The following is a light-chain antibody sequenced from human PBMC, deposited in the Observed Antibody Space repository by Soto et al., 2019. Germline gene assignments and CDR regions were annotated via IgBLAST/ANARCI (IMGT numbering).Light chain of an antibody. CDR3: CSYAGFNTPVV. J-gene: IGLJ2*01. Sequence: QSALTQPASVSGSPGQSITISCTGTSSDDGSYNLVSWYQQYPGKAPKLMIYEGSKRPSGVSNRFSGSKSGNTASLTISGLQTEDEADYYCCSYAGFNTPVVFGGGTKVTVL. V-gene: IGLV2-23*01. CDR1: SSDDGSYNL. CDR2: EGS.